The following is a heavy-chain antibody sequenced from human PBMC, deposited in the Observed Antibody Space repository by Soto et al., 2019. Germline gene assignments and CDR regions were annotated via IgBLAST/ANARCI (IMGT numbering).Heavy chain of an antibody. V-gene: IGHV4-59*01. CDR2: IYYSGST. CDR1: GGSISSYY. Sequence: SETLSLTCTVSGGSISSYYWSWIRQPPGKGLEWIGYIYYSGSTNYNPSLKSRVTISVDTSKNQFSLKLSSVTAADTAVYYCARGYYDSSGYWDDAFDIWGQGTMVTVSS. CDR3: ARGYYDSSGYWDDAFDI. J-gene: IGHJ3*02. D-gene: IGHD3-22*01.